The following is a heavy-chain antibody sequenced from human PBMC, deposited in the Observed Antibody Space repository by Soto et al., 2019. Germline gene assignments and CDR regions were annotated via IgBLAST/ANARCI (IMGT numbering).Heavy chain of an antibody. CDR1: GGTFSSYA. Sequence: SVKVSWKASGGTFSSYAISWVRQAPGQGLEWMGGIIPIFGTANYAQKFQGRVTITADKSTSTAYMELSSLRSEDTAVYYCARIITADIVVNWPADAFDIWGQATMVTVSS. CDR3: ARIITADIVVNWPADAFDI. CDR2: IIPIFGTA. J-gene: IGHJ3*02. D-gene: IGHD2-15*01. V-gene: IGHV1-69*06.